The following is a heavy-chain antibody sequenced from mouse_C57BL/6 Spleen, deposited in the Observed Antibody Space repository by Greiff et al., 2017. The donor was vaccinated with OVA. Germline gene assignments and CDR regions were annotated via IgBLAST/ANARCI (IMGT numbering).Heavy chain of an antibody. Sequence: VQLQQPGAELVRPGSSVTLSCKASGYTFTSYWMHWVKQRPIQGLEWIGNIDPSDSETHYNQKFKDKATLTVDKSSSTAYMQLSSLTSEDSAVYYCAREDSSGPDWGQGTTLTVSS. CDR3: AREDSSGPD. CDR1: GYTFTSYW. J-gene: IGHJ2*01. CDR2: IDPSDSET. V-gene: IGHV1-52*01. D-gene: IGHD3-2*02.